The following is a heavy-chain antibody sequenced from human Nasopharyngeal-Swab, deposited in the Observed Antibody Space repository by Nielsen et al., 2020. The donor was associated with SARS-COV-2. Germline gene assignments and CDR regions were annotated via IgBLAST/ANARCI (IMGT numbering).Heavy chain of an antibody. CDR3: ARDLSGSIDY. CDR2: LWHDGSKE. Sequence: GGSLRLSCAASGFTFSTYGMHWARQAPGKGLEWVAILWHDGSKEYCADSLKDRFTISRDNSKNTLYLQMNSLRAEDTAVYFCARDLSGSIDYWGQGTLVTVSS. D-gene: IGHD3-10*01. V-gene: IGHV3-33*01. J-gene: IGHJ4*02. CDR1: GFTFSTYG.